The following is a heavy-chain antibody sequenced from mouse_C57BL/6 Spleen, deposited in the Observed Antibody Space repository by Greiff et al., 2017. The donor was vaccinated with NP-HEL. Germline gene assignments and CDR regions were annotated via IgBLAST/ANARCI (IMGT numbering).Heavy chain of an antibody. CDR3: ARSLYYYGSSYDYFDY. J-gene: IGHJ2*01. CDR1: GYTFTDYN. Sequence: VQLKESGPELVKPGASVKIPCKASGYTFTDYNMDWVKQSHGKSLEWIGDINPNNGGTIYNQKFKGKATLTVDKSSSTAYMELRSLTSEDTAVYYCARSLYYYGSSYDYFDYWGQGTTLTVSS. D-gene: IGHD1-1*01. CDR2: INPNNGGT. V-gene: IGHV1-18*01.